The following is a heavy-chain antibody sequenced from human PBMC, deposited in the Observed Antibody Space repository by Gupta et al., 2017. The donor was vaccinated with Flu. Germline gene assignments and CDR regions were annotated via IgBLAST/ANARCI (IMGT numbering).Heavy chain of an antibody. D-gene: IGHD3-22*01. J-gene: IGHJ5*02. CDR3: ARDNSGYPDH. CDR1: GYTFSGHY. V-gene: IGHV1-2*02. Sequence: QVQLVQSGAEVKKPGASVKVSCRASGYTFSGHYIHWVRQAPGQGLEWMGWIDNSGGTNYARKFQGRVTMTRDTAISTAYIELSSLISDDTGVYYCARDNSGYPDHWGQGTLVTVSP. CDR2: IDNSGGT.